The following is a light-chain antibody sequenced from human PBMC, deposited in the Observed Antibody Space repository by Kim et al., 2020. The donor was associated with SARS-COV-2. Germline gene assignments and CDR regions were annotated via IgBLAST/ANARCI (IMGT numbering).Light chain of an antibody. CDR3: MQVLQTPLT. Sequence: AASSCSSSQSRRNRNGYNYIDWYLQRPGQSPQLLIYVGSNRASGVSDRFSGSGSGTDFTLKISRVEAEDVGIYYCMQVLQTPLTFGGGTKVDIK. V-gene: IGKV2-28*01. J-gene: IGKJ4*01. CDR1: QSRRNRNGYNY. CDR2: VGS.